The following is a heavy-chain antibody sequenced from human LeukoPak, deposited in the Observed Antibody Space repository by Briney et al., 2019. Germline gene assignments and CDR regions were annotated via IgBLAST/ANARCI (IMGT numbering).Heavy chain of an antibody. J-gene: IGHJ4*02. Sequence: GGSLRLSCAASGFTFSSYSMNWVRQAPGKGLEWVSSISSSSSYIYYADSVKGRFTISRDNAKNSLYLQMNSLRAEDTAVYYCAKSSTIFGVVRGPLDYWGQGTLVTVSS. CDR1: GFTFSSYS. V-gene: IGHV3-21*01. D-gene: IGHD3-3*01. CDR3: AKSSTIFGVVRGPLDY. CDR2: ISSSSSYI.